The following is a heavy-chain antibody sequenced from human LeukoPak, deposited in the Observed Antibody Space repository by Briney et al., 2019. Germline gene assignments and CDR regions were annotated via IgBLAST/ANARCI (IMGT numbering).Heavy chain of an antibody. Sequence: GGSLRLSCAASGFTFINYGMSWVRQAPGKGLEWVSAISGSGGSTYYADSVKGRFTISRDNSKNTLYLQMNSLRAEDTAVYYCAKDGDSGFDYWGQGTLVTVSS. CDR2: ISGSGGST. CDR1: GFTFINYG. J-gene: IGHJ4*02. CDR3: AKDGDSGFDY. V-gene: IGHV3-23*01. D-gene: IGHD1-26*01.